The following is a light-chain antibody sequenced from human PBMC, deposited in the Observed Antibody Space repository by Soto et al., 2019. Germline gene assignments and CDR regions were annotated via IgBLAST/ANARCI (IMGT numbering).Light chain of an antibody. CDR3: QQRSNRPPLT. Sequence: EIVLTQSPATLSLSPGERATLSCRASQSVSSYLAWYQQKPGQAPRLLIYDASNRATGIPARFSGSGSGTDFTLTISSLVPEDFAVYYCQQRSNRPPLTFGGGTKVEIK. CDR2: DAS. V-gene: IGKV3-11*01. CDR1: QSVSSY. J-gene: IGKJ4*01.